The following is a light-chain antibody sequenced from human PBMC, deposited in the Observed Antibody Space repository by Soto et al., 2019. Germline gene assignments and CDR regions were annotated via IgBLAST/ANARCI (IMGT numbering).Light chain of an antibody. CDR2: AAS. V-gene: IGKV1-12*01. J-gene: IGKJ5*01. Sequence: DIQMTQSPSSVSASVGARVTITCRASQDISSWLAWYQQEPGKAPKIMSYAASSLQGGVPSRFSGSGSGTEFTLTISSLKPEDFETYYCQQASSFPPTFGQGTRLEIK. CDR3: QQASSFPPT. CDR1: QDISSW.